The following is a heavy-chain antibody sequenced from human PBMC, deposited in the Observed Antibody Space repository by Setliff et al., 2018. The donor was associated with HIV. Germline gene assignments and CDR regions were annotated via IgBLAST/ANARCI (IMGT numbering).Heavy chain of an antibody. Sequence: GESLKISCAASGFTFSSYGMHWVRQAPGKGLEWVAVIWYDGSNKYYADSVKGRFTISRDNSKNTLYLQMNSLRAEDTAVYYCAREGYCSGGSCYFEYWGQGTLVTVSS. J-gene: IGHJ4*02. CDR1: GFTFSSYG. CDR2: IWYDGSNK. D-gene: IGHD2-15*01. CDR3: AREGYCSGGSCYFEY. V-gene: IGHV3-33*01.